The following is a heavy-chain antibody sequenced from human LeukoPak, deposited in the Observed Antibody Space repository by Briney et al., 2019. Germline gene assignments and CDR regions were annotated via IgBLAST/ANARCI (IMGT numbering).Heavy chain of an antibody. J-gene: IGHJ4*02. D-gene: IGHD1-26*01. CDR2: INPNSGGT. Sequence: ASVKVSCKASGYTFTGYYMHWVRQAPGQGLEWMGWINPNSGGTNYAQKFQGWVTMTRDTSISTAYMELSRLRSDDTAVYYCARVVVGATDAYYFDYWGQGTLVTVSS. CDR1: GYTFTGYY. V-gene: IGHV1-2*04. CDR3: ARVVVGATDAYYFDY.